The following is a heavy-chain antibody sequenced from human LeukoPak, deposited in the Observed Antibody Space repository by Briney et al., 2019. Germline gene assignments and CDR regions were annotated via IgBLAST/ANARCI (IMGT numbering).Heavy chain of an antibody. CDR3: ASGSSILDY. J-gene: IGHJ4*02. V-gene: IGHV4-59*01. Sequence: SETLSLTCTGSGGSISSYYWSWLRQPPGKGLEWIGYIYYSGSTNYNPSLKSRVTISVDTSKNQFSLKLSSVTAADTAVYYCASGSSILDYWGQGTLVTVSS. CDR2: IYYSGST. D-gene: IGHD2-21*01. CDR1: GGSISSYY.